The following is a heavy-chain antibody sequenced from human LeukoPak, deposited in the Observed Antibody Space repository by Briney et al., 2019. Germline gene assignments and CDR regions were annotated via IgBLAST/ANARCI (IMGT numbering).Heavy chain of an antibody. Sequence: GGSLRLSCAASGFIFSSYSMNWVRQAPGKGLEWVSYISSSSSTIYYADSVKGRFTTSRDNAKNSLYLQMNSLRAEDTAVYYCATLPAAIMAYYYYYMDVWGKGTTVTISS. CDR3: ATLPAAIMAYYYYYMDV. CDR1: GFIFSSYS. CDR2: ISSSSSTI. J-gene: IGHJ6*03. D-gene: IGHD2-2*01. V-gene: IGHV3-48*01.